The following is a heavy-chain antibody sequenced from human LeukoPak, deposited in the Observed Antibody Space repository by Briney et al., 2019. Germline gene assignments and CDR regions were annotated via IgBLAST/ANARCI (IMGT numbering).Heavy chain of an antibody. CDR2: ISYDGSKK. CDR3: AKDFPHYGSGSSHFDY. Sequence: GGSLRVSCAASGFTFSRYGTHWVRQAPGKGLEWVAVISYDGSKKDYADSVKGRFTISRDNSKNTLYLQMNSLRVEDTAVYYCAKDFPHYGSGSSHFDYWGQGTLVTVSS. J-gene: IGHJ4*02. V-gene: IGHV3-30*18. D-gene: IGHD3-10*01. CDR1: GFTFSRYG.